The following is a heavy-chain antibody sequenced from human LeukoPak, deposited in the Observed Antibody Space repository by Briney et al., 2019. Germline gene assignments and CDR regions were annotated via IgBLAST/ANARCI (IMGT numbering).Heavy chain of an antibody. CDR3: AKPTTVLTSYYFDY. CDR1: GFTFSSYE. Sequence: PGGSLRLSCAASGFTFSSYEMNWVRQAAGKGLEWVSYISSSGSTIYYADSVKGRFTISRDNSKNTLYLQMNNLRAEDTAVYYCAKPTTVLTSYYFDYWGQGTLVTVSS. J-gene: IGHJ4*02. CDR2: ISSSGSTI. D-gene: IGHD4-23*01. V-gene: IGHV3-48*03.